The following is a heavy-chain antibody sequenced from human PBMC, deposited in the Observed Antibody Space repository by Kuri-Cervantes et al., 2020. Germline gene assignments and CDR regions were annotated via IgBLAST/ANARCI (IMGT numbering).Heavy chain of an antibody. Sequence: SLKISCAASGFTFSSYDMHWVRQSPGKGLEWVSGITWNSDTIDYADSVKGRFTISGDNAKNSLYLQMNSLRTEDTALYYCAKGVPYSSSWFDYWGQGTLVTVSS. J-gene: IGHJ4*02. CDR1: GFTFSSYD. CDR3: AKGVPYSSSWFDY. CDR2: ITWNSDTI. V-gene: IGHV3-9*01. D-gene: IGHD6-13*01.